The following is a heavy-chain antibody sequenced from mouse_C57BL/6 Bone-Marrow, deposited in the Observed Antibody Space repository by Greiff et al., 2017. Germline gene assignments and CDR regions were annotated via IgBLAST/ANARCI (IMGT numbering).Heavy chain of an antibody. D-gene: IGHD1-1*01. Sequence: EVMLVESGGGLVKPGGSLKLSCAASGFTFSSYAMSWVRQTPEKRLEWVATISDGGSYTYYPDNVKGRFTISRDNAKNNLYLQMSHLKSEDTAMYYCARVYGRSRFAYWGQGTLVTVSA. CDR3: ARVYGRSRFAY. J-gene: IGHJ3*01. CDR2: ISDGGSYT. V-gene: IGHV5-4*03. CDR1: GFTFSSYA.